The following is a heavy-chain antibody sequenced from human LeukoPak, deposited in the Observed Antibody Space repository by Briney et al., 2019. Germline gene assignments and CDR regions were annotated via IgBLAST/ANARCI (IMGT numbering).Heavy chain of an antibody. D-gene: IGHD1-26*01. CDR1: GGSISSYY. V-gene: IGHV4-4*09. Sequence: PSETLSLTCTVSGGSISSYYWSWIRQPPGKGPEWIGYIYTSGSTNYNPSLKSRVTISVDTSKNQFSLKLSSETAADTAVYYCARHLRRGAFDPWGQGTLVTVSS. CDR2: IYTSGST. CDR3: ARHLRRGAFDP. J-gene: IGHJ5*02.